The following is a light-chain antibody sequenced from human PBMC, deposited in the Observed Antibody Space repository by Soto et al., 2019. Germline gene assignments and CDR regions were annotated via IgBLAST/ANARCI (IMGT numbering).Light chain of an antibody. J-gene: IGLJ3*02. CDR1: NSYIGNYNY. Sequence: QSALTQPRSVSGSPGQSVTISCTGTNSYIGNYNYVSWYQQHPGKAPKVMIYDVSKRPSGVPDRFSGSKSGNTASLTISGLQDEDEADYYCCSYPGSHTWVFGGGTKVTAL. CDR2: DVS. V-gene: IGLV2-11*01. CDR3: CSYPGSHTWV.